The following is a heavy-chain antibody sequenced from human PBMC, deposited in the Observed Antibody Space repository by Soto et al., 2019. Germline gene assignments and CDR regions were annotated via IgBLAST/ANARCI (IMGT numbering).Heavy chain of an antibody. J-gene: IGHJ6*02. CDR3: AGTPTIDYYYYGMDV. D-gene: IGHD1-26*01. CDR2: INAGNGNT. Sequence: ASVKVSCKASGYTFTSYAMHWVRQAPGQRLEWMGWINAGNGNTKYSQKFQGRVTITRDTSASTAYMELSSLRSEDTAVYYCAGTPTIDYYYYGMDVWGQGTTVTVSS. CDR1: GYTFTSYA. V-gene: IGHV1-3*01.